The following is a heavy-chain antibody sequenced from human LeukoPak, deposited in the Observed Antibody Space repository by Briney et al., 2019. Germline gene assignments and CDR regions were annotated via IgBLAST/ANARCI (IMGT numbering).Heavy chain of an antibody. CDR1: GFTFSSYA. CDR3: AKARTYFYPGRDV. CDR2: ISGTTSGT. V-gene: IGHV3-23*01. J-gene: IGHJ6*04. D-gene: IGHD1-14*01. Sequence: GSLRLSCAASGFTFSSYAMTWVRQAPGKGLEWVSGISGTTSGTYYADSVKGRFTISRDNSKNTLFLQVNSLRAEDTAVYYCAKARTYFYPGRDVWGKGPTVTVSS.